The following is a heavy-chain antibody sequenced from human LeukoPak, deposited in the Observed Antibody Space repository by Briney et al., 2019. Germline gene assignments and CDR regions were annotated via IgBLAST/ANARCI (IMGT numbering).Heavy chain of an antibody. V-gene: IGHV3-23*01. Sequence: PGGSLRLSCAAPGFTFSNFAMIWVRQAPGKGLEWVSAISGSGDKTHYADSVKGRFTISRDNSKSVLYMQLNNLRLKDTAVYYCGEGHWGRGTLVTVSS. CDR2: ISGSGDKT. J-gene: IGHJ4*02. CDR1: GFTFSNFA. CDR3: GEGH.